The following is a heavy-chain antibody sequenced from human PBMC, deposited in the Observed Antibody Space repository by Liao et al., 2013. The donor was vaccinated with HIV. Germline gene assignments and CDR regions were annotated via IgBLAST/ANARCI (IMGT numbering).Heavy chain of an antibody. V-gene: IGHV4-59*01. CDR3: ARFMRYSSPSDAFDI. CDR2: IYYSGNT. J-gene: IGHJ3*02. CDR1: GDSISAYD. D-gene: IGHD6-13*01. Sequence: QVQLQESGPGLVKPSETLSLTCTVSGDSISAYDWSWIRQPPGKGLEWIGYIYYSGNTNSNASLKSRVTISLDTSKNHFSLKLSSVTSADTAVYYCARFMRYSSPSDAFDIWGQGTMVTVSS.